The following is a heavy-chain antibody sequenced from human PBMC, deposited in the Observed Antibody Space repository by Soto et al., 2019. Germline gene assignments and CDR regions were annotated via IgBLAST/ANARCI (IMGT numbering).Heavy chain of an antibody. CDR3: TREGSAPYYYYGMDA. D-gene: IGHD3-10*01. J-gene: IGHJ6*02. Sequence: VSVKVSCKASGYTFTSYYISWVRQAPGQGLEWLGWINTHNGNTNYAQNLQGRVIMTADTSTSTAYMELRSLRSDDTSIYYCTREGSAPYYYYGMDAWGQGTTVTVSS. CDR1: GYTFTSYY. CDR2: INTHNGNT. V-gene: IGHV1-18*01.